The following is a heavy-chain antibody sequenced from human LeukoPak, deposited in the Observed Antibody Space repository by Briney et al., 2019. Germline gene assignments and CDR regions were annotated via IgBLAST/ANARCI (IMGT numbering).Heavy chain of an antibody. CDR1: GHTLSELP. Sequence: ASVKVSCKVSGHTLSELPLYWVRQAPGEGLEWMGGFDPENDERIYAQKFRGRVTMTEDTSTNTAYMELSSLRSDDTAVYYCATEVTSIVPDYWGQGTLVTVSS. CDR3: ATEVTSIVPDY. CDR2: FDPENDER. V-gene: IGHV1-24*01. D-gene: IGHD2-21*02. J-gene: IGHJ4*02.